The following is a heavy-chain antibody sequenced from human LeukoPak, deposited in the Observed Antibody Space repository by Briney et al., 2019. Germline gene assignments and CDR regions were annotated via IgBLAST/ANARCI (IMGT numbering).Heavy chain of an antibody. D-gene: IGHD2/OR15-2a*01. V-gene: IGHV3-9*01. CDR1: GSTFDDYA. Sequence: GRSLRLSCAASGSTFDDYAMHWVRQAPGKGLEWVSGISWNSGSIGYADSVKGRFTISRDNAKNSLYLQMNSLRAEDTALYYCARIQNRYYYGMDVWGQGTTVTVSS. CDR3: ARIQNRYYYGMDV. J-gene: IGHJ6*02. CDR2: ISWNSGSI.